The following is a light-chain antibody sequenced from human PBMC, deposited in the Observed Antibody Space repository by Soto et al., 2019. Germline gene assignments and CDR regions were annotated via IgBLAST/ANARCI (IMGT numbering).Light chain of an antibody. CDR1: QDISYY. J-gene: IGKJ1*01. V-gene: IGKV1-27*01. CDR2: GAS. CDR3: KKYHSAPRT. Sequence: DIQMTQSPSSLSASVGDRVTITCRANQDISYYLAWYQQKQGKVPKLLIYGASTLQSGVPSRFSGSGSGTDFTITISSLQPEDIATYYCKKYHSAPRTFGQGTKVDIK.